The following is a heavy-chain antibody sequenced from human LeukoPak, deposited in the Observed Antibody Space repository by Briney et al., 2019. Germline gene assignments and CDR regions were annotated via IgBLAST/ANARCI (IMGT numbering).Heavy chain of an antibody. J-gene: IGHJ4*02. CDR2: IKQDGSEK. D-gene: IGHD1-26*01. Sequence: GGSLRLSCAASGFTFRYAWMSWVRQAPGKGLEWVANIKQDGSEKYYVDSVKGRFTISRDNAKNSLYLQMNSLRAEDTAVYFCAGDKTTGGYYEFDYWGQGALVTVSS. CDR1: GFTFRYAW. CDR3: AGDKTTGGYYEFDY. V-gene: IGHV3-7*03.